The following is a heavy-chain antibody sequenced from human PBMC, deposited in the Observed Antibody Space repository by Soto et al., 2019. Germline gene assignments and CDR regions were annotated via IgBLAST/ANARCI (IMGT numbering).Heavy chain of an antibody. Sequence: GGSLRLSCAASGFSFSNAWMNWVRQAPGKGLEWVGRIKSKTDGGTTDFAAPVKGRFTISRDDSINTVYLQMSSLKTEDTAVYYCIAVAGGYYYYGMNVWGQGTTVTVSS. D-gene: IGHD6-19*01. J-gene: IGHJ6*02. CDR3: IAVAGGYYYYGMNV. CDR2: IKSKTDGGTT. CDR1: GFSFSNAW. V-gene: IGHV3-15*07.